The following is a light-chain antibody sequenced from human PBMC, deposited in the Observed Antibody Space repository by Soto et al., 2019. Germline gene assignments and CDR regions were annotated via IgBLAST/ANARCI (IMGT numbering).Light chain of an antibody. V-gene: IGKV3-20*01. Sequence: EIVLTQSPDTLSLSPGERATLSCRASQSVSSSYLAWYQQKPGQAPRLLIYGASSRATGIPDRFSGSGSGTDFTLTIRRLEPEDFAVYYCQQYGSSPYTFGQGTKVEIK. CDR2: GAS. CDR3: QQYGSSPYT. J-gene: IGKJ2*01. CDR1: QSVSSSY.